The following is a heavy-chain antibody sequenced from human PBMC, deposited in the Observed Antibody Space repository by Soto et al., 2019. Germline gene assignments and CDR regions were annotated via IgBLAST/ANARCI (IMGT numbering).Heavy chain of an antibody. CDR1: GFTFNSYW. V-gene: IGHV3-74*01. D-gene: IGHD3-10*01. CDR2: INPDGRST. J-gene: IGHJ4*02. Sequence: EVQLVESGGGLVQPGGSLRLSCAASGFTFNSYWMHWVRQAPGKGLVWVSRINPDGRSTNYADSVKGRFTISRDNGRNTLYLHMNRLSAEDTAIYHCVRRGIQGSVDHYSDKWGQGTLVTVSS. CDR3: VRRGIQGSVDHYSDK.